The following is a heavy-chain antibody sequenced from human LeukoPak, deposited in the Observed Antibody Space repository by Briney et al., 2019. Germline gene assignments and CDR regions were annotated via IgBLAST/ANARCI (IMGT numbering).Heavy chain of an antibody. CDR2: IIPILGIA. D-gene: IGHD3-22*01. V-gene: IGHV1-69*04. CDR3: ARSYDSSGYYYYGMDV. Sequence: ASVKVSCKASGGTFSSYAISWVRQAPGQGLEWMGRIIPILGIANYAQKFQGRVTITADKSTSTAYMELSSLRSEDTAVYYCARSYDSSGYYYYGMDVWGQGTTVTVSS. J-gene: IGHJ6*02. CDR1: GGTFSSYA.